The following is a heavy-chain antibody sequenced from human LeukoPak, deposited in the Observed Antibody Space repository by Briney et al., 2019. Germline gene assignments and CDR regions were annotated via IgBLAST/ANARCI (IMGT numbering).Heavy chain of an antibody. D-gene: IGHD5-12*01. J-gene: IGHJ4*02. CDR3: ARNENSGWGYFDY. CDR2: IGGSNGIT. V-gene: IGHV3-23*01. CDR1: RFTFNSYA. Sequence: PGVSLRLSCAASRFTFNSYAMSWVRQAPGKGLEWVSVIGGSNGITFYVGSVKGRFTISRDNSKDTLYLQMNSLRAEDTAVYYCARNENSGWGYFDYWGQGTLVTVSS.